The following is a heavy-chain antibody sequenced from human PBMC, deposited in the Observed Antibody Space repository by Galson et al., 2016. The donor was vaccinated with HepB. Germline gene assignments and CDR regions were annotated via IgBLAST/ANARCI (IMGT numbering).Heavy chain of an antibody. J-gene: IGHJ4*02. V-gene: IGHV1-46*01. CDR2: INPSGGST. Sequence: SVKVSCKASGYTFTSYYMHWVRQAPGQGLEWMGIINPSGGSTSYAQKFQGRVTMTRDTYTSTVYMELSSLRSEDTAVYYCARDSRSGYFDYWGQGTLVTVSS. CDR1: GYTFTSYY. D-gene: IGHD3-10*01. CDR3: ARDSRSGYFDY.